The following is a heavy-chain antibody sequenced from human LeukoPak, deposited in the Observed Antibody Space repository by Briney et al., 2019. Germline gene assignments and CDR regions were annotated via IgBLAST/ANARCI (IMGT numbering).Heavy chain of an antibody. V-gene: IGHV3-30*18. CDR3: AKALGSSWFDNGFDP. Sequence: GGSLRLSCAASGFTFSSYGMHWVRQAPGKGLEWVAVISYDGSNKYYADSVKGRFTISRDNSKNTLYLQMNSLRAEDTAVYYCAKALGSSWFDNGFDPRGQGTLVTVSS. D-gene: IGHD6-13*01. J-gene: IGHJ5*02. CDR1: GFTFSSYG. CDR2: ISYDGSNK.